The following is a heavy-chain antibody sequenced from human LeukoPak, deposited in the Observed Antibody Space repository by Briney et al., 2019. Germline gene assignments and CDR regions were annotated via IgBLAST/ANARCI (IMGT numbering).Heavy chain of an antibody. CDR2: IWFDGSNK. CDR1: GFTFSDYG. CDR3: GRDAPLGYSNGPRWFDP. D-gene: IGHD5-18*01. V-gene: IGHV3-33*01. J-gene: IGHJ5*02. Sequence: GGSLRLSCAASGFTFSDYGMHWVRQAPGKGLEWVAVIWFDGSNKYCPDSVKGRFTISRDNSKNTVYLQMNNLRVEDTAVYYCGRDAPLGYSNGPRWFDPWGQGTLVSVSS.